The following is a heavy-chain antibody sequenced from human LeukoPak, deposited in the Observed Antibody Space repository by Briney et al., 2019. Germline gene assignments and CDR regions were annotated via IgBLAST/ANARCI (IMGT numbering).Heavy chain of an antibody. CDR2: IYYSGST. Sequence: SEALSLTCTVSGGPISSYYWSWIRQPPGKGLEWIGYIYYSGSTNYNPSLKSRVTISVDTSKNQFSLKLSSVTAADTAVYYCARAWYYYGMDVWGQGTTVTVSS. CDR3: ARAWYYYGMDV. J-gene: IGHJ6*02. CDR1: GGPISSYY. V-gene: IGHV4-59*01.